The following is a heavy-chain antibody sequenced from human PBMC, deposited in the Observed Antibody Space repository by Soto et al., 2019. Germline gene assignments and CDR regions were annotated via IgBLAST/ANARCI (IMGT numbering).Heavy chain of an antibody. CDR2: ISSSSYI. CDR1: GFTFSSYS. J-gene: IGHJ4*02. CDR3: ARGVEMATIFRY. V-gene: IGHV3-21*01. D-gene: IGHD5-12*01. Sequence: EVQLVESGGGLVKPGGSLRLSCAASGFTFSSYSMNWVRQAPGKGLEWVSSISSSSYIYYADSVKGRFTISRDNAKNSLYLQMNSLRAEDTAVYYCARGVEMATIFRYWGQGTLVTVSS.